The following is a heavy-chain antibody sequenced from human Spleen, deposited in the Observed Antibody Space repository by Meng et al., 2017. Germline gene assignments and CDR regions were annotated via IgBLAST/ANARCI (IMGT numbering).Heavy chain of an antibody. D-gene: IGHD4-11*01. V-gene: IGHV4-34*01. CDR3: ARGPTTMAHDFDY. CDR2: INHSGST. CDR1: GGSFSDYY. Sequence: QVQLQQCGAGLLKPSQTLSLPGVVSGGSFSDYYWGWIRQPPGKGLEWIGEINHSGSTNYNPSLESRATISVDTSQNNLSLKLSSVTAADSAVYYCARGPTTMAHDFDYWGQGTLVTVSS. J-gene: IGHJ4*02.